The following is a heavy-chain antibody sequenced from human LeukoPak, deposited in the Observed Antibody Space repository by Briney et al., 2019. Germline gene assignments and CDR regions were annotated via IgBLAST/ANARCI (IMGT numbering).Heavy chain of an antibody. Sequence: GASVKVSCKASGYTFTSYYMHWVRQAPGQGLEWMGIINPSGGSTSYAQKFQGRVTMTRDTSTSTVYMELSSLRSEDTAVYYCARDHGDIVVVPAALGYWGQGTLVTVSS. V-gene: IGHV1-46*01. CDR3: ARDHGDIVVVPAALGY. CDR1: GYTFTSYY. J-gene: IGHJ4*02. CDR2: INPSGGST. D-gene: IGHD2-2*01.